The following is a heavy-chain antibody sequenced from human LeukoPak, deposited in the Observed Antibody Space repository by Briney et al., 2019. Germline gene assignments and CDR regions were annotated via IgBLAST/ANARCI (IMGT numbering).Heavy chain of an antibody. V-gene: IGHV1-18*01. CDR2: ISGYNGNT. CDR3: ARVRLYQNWFDP. Sequence: ASVKVSCKASGYTFTSFAIGWVRQAPGQGLEWMGWISGYNGNTNYAQKLQGRVTMTTDTSTSTAYMELRSLRSDDTAVYYCARVRLYQNWFDPWGQGTLVIVSS. J-gene: IGHJ5*02. D-gene: IGHD2-2*01. CDR1: GYTFTSFA.